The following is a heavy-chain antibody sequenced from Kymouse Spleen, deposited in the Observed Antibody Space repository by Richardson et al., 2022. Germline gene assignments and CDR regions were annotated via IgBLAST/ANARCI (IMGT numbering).Heavy chain of an antibody. Sequence: QVQLQQWGAGLLKPSETLSLTCAVYGGSFSGYYWSWIRQPPGKGLEWIGEINHSGSTNYNPSLKSRVTISVDTSKNQFSLKLSSVTAADTAVYYCARHCTNGVC*TGTSISGAVAPWSLSPQ. CDR1: GGSFSGYY. D-gene: IGHD2-8*01. CDR2: INHSGST. CDR3: ARHCTNGVC*TGTSIS. V-gene: IGHV4-34*01. J-gene: IGHJ2*01.